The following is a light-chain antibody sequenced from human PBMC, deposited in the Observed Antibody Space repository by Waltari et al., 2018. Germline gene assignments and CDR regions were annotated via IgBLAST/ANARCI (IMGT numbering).Light chain of an antibody. CDR3: QQTYNPPFT. J-gene: IGKJ3*01. Sequence: DIQMTQSPSSLSASVGDRVTITCRTSQTIDNYLNWYQQKPGKAPDLRIFAASSLRTGVPSRVSGSQSGTDFTLTISSLQPEDFATDDCQQTYNPPFTFGPGTNVDVK. V-gene: IGKV1-39*01. CDR1: QTIDNY. CDR2: AAS.